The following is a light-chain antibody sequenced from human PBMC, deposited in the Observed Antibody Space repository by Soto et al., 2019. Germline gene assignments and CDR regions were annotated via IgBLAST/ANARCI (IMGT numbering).Light chain of an antibody. Sequence: EIVLTQSPGTLSLSPGERAPLSCRASQSVSNSWLAWYQQKPGQAPRLLIYDGSRRVTGCPDRFSASGSGTDFTPTISRLEPEDFAVYYCQQYGRSPPTFGQGTKVDIK. CDR1: QSVSNSW. J-gene: IGKJ1*01. V-gene: IGKV3-20*01. CDR3: QQYGRSPPT. CDR2: DGS.